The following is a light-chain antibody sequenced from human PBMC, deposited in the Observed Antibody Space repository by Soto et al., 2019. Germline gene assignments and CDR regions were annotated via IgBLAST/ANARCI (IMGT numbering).Light chain of an antibody. Sequence: QSALTQPASVSGSPGQSITISCIGTSSDVGSYHLVSWYQQHPGKAPKVLIYEGSERPSGVSNRFSGSTSGNTDSLTISGLQAEDEAEYYCCSYAGSRTHVLFGGGTKLTVL. CDR3: CSYAGSRTHVL. CDR2: EGS. J-gene: IGLJ2*01. CDR1: SSDVGSYHL. V-gene: IGLV2-23*01.